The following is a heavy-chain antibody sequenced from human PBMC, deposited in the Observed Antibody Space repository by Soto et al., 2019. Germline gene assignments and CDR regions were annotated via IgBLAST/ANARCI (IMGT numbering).Heavy chain of an antibody. CDR2: IYYSGST. CDR3: ARRLVGATNWFDP. CDR1: GGSISSYY. J-gene: IGHJ5*02. Sequence: SETLSLTCTVSGGSISSYYWSWIRQPPGKGLEWIGYIYYSGSTNYNPSLKSRVTISVDTSKNQFSLKLGSVTAADTAVYYCARRLVGATNWFDPWGQGTLVTVSS. D-gene: IGHD1-26*01. V-gene: IGHV4-59*08.